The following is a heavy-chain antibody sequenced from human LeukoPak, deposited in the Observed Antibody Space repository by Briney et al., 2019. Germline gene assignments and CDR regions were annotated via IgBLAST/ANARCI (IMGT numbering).Heavy chain of an antibody. J-gene: IGHJ4*02. CDR3: AYFYFDY. D-gene: IGHD2-8*01. V-gene: IGHV3-15*01. Sequence: GGSLRLSCAASGFTFGNAWMTWVRQAPGKGLEWVGRITDGGTPDYAVPVTGRFTISRDDSKNTLYLQMNSLKTEGTAVYYCAYFYFDYWGQGALVTVSS. CDR1: GFTFGNAW. CDR2: ITDGGTP.